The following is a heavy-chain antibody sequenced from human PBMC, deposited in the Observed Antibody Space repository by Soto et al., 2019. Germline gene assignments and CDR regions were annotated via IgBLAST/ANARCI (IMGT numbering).Heavy chain of an antibody. V-gene: IGHV4-59*01. CDR3: VRGVLS. CDR2: IYYSGIT. D-gene: IGHD3-10*01. Sequence: PSETLSLTCAVYGGSFSGYYWSWIRQPPGKGLEWIGDIYYSGITNYNPSLKSRVTISVDTSKSQFSLKLSSVTAADTAVYYCVRGVLSWGQGTLVTVSS. CDR1: GGSFSGYY. J-gene: IGHJ1*01.